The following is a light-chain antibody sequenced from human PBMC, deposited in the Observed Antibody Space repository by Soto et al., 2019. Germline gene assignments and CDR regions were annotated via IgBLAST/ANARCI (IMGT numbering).Light chain of an antibody. CDR3: QQSYSSWAT. J-gene: IGKJ4*01. V-gene: IGKV1-39*01. Sequence: DIPMTQSPSSLSASVGDTITITCRARQSIGNFLNWYQLKPGKVPKLLIYGASTLNTGVPSRFSGSGSGTDFTLTISSLQPEDYASYCCQQSYSSWATFRGGTKVEIQ. CDR2: GAS. CDR1: QSIGNF.